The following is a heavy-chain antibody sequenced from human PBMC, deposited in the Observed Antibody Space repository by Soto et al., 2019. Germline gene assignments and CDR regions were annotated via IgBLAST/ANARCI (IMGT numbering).Heavy chain of an antibody. D-gene: IGHD3-16*01. Sequence: EVQLLESGGGLVQPGGSLRLSCAASGLTFSSYAMSWVRQAPGKGLEWVSAISGSGGSTYNADSVKGRFTISRDKDKNRMYVQMTSLGSEHTAVCYFAKVLLTFGGQIDQPFDQWGQGTPVTVFS. J-gene: IGHJ4*02. CDR2: ISGSGGST. V-gene: IGHV3-23*01. CDR1: GLTFSSYA. CDR3: AKVLLTFGGQIDQPFDQ.